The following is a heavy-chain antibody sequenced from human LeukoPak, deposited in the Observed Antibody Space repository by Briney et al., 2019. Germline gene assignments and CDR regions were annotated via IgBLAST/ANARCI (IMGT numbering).Heavy chain of an antibody. J-gene: IGHJ6*03. Sequence: ASVKVSCKASGYTFTGYYMHWVRQAPGQGLEWMGWIIPNSGGTNYAQKFQGRVTMTRDTSISTAYMELSRLTFDDTAVYSCAREAYYYGSGSPLGYMDVWGKGTTVTISS. V-gene: IGHV1-2*02. CDR2: IIPNSGGT. CDR3: AREAYYYGSGSPLGYMDV. CDR1: GYTFTGYY. D-gene: IGHD3-10*01.